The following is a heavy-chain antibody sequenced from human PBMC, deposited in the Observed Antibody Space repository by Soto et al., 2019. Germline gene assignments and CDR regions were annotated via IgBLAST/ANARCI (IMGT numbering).Heavy chain of an antibody. CDR3: ARVYGDSDAFDI. CDR2: INPRGGGT. D-gene: IGHD4-17*01. Sequence: QVQLVQSGAEVKKPGASVKVSCKASGYTFTSYYIHWVRQAPGQGLEWMGIINPRGGGTSYAQKFQGRVTMTRATSTSTVYMELSSLRSEDTAVYYCARVYGDSDAFDIWGQGTMVTVSS. CDR1: GYTFTSYY. V-gene: IGHV1-46*03. J-gene: IGHJ3*02.